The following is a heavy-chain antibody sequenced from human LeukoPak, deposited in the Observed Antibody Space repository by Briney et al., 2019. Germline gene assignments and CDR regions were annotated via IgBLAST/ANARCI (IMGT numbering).Heavy chain of an antibody. Sequence: SETLSLTCAVYGGSFSGYYWSWIRQPPGKGLEWIGEINHSGSTNYNPSLKSRVTISVDTSKNQFSLKLSSVTAADTAVYYCARGGRAMVRGVIGSYFDYWGQGTLVTVSS. D-gene: IGHD3-10*01. J-gene: IGHJ4*02. V-gene: IGHV4-34*01. CDR2: INHSGST. CDR1: GGSFSGYY. CDR3: ARGGRAMVRGVIGSYFDY.